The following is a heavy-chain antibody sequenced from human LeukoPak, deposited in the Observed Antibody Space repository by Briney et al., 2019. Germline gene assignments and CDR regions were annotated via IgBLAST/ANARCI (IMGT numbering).Heavy chain of an antibody. J-gene: IGHJ6*01. CDR3: ARDRGSSLYYYYYYGMDV. V-gene: IGHV3-48*03. CDR1: GFTFSSYE. Sequence: GGSLRLSCAASGFTFSSYEMNWVRQAPGKGREWVSSIISSGSTIYYADSVKGRFTISRDNAKNSLYLQMNSLRAEETAVYYCARDRGSSLYYYYYYGMDVWGQGTTVTGSS. CDR2: IISSGSTI. D-gene: IGHD6-13*01.